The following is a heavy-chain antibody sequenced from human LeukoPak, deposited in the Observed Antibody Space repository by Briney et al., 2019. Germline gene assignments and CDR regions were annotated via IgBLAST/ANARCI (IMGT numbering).Heavy chain of an antibody. CDR1: GFTVSSNY. V-gene: IGHV3-66*02. D-gene: IGHD3-22*01. CDR3: ARVLPVGYSSGYFFGY. J-gene: IGHJ4*02. Sequence: GGSLRLSCAASGFTVSSNYMSWVRQAPGRGLEWVSVIYSGGRTYYTDSVKGRFTISRDNSKNTLYLQMNSLRAEDTAVYYCARVLPVGYSSGYFFGYWGQGTLVTVSS. CDR2: IYSGGRT.